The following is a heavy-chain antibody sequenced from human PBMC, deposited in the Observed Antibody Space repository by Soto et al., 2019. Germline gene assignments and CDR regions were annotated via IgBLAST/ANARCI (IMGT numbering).Heavy chain of an antibody. CDR1: GFTFSRSA. Sequence: QVQLVQSGGGVGQPGKSLRLSCAASGFTFSRSAMHWVRQAPGKGLEWVALISFDATKTFYADSVRGRFTISRDTSNDTLFLQMNSLRPEDTAIYYCARLRASNTPVAPDDSWGRGTLVTVSS. CDR3: ARLRASNTPVAPDDS. V-gene: IGHV3-30*04. J-gene: IGHJ4*02. D-gene: IGHD6-19*01. CDR2: ISFDATKT.